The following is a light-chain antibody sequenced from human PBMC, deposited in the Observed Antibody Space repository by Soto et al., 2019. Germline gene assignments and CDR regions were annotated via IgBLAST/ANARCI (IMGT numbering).Light chain of an antibody. V-gene: IGKV3-20*01. CDR2: GAS. Sequence: EILLPQSPGPLSLSPGERATLNCRASQGISDFLAWHQQKPGQAPRLLIYGASNRATGIPDRFSGSGSGTEFTLTISRLEPEDFAVYYCQQYDNSPLIYTFGQGTKLEIK. J-gene: IGKJ2*01. CDR1: QGISDF. CDR3: QQYDNSPLIYT.